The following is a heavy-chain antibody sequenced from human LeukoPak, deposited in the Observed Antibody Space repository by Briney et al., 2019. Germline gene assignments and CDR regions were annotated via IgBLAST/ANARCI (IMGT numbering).Heavy chain of an antibody. V-gene: IGHV4-34*01. CDR2: INHSGST. CDR3: ARLMDTAMVPWYFDL. D-gene: IGHD5-18*01. Sequence: SETLSLTCAVYGGSFSGYYWSWIRQPPGKGLEWIGEINHSGSTNYNPSLKSRVTVSVDTSKNQFSLKLSSVTAADTAVYYCARLMDTAMVPWYFDLWGRGTLVTVSS. J-gene: IGHJ2*01. CDR1: GGSFSGYY.